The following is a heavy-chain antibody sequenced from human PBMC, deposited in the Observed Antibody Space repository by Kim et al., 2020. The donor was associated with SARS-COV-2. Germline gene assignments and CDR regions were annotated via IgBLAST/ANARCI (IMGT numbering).Heavy chain of an antibody. CDR3: AKDHIVATTTTRGFGY. V-gene: IGHV3-23*01. Sequence: SVKGRFTISRDNSKNTLYLQMNSLRAEDTAVYYCAKDHIVATTTTRGFGYWGQGTLVTVSS. J-gene: IGHJ4*02. D-gene: IGHD5-12*01.